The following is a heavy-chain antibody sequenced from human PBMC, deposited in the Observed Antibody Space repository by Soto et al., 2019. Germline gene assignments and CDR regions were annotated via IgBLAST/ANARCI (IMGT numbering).Heavy chain of an antibody. CDR2: IYYSGST. V-gene: IGHV4-39*01. CDR3: ASVGWLQFFDY. Sequence: SETLSLTCTVSGCSISSSSYYWGWIRQPPGKGLEWIGSIYYSGSTYYNPSLKSRVTISVDTSKNQFSLKLSSVTAADTAVYYCASVGWLQFFDYWGQGTLVTVSS. CDR1: GCSISSSSYY. J-gene: IGHJ4*02. D-gene: IGHD5-12*01.